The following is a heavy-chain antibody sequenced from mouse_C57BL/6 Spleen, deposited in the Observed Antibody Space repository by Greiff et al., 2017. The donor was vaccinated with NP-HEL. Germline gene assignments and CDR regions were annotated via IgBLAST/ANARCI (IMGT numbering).Heavy chain of an antibody. CDR2: IWGVGST. D-gene: IGHD4-1*01. J-gene: IGHJ2*01. V-gene: IGHV2-6*01. CDR1: GFSLTSYG. Sequence: QVQLKESGPGLVAPSQSLSITCTVSGFSLTSYGVDWVRQSPGKGLEWLGVIWGVGSTNYNSALKSRLSISKDNSKSQVFLKMNCLQTDDTAMYYCARRNWEGYFDYWGQGTTLTVSS. CDR3: ARRNWEGYFDY.